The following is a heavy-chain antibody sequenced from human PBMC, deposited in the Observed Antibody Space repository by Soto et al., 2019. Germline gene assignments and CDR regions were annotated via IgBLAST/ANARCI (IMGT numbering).Heavy chain of an antibody. Sequence: EVHLLESGGGLVEPGGSLRLSCAASGFTFSTYAMNWVRQAPGKGLEWVSGISGSGDRIYYADSVKGRFTISRDNSRNTIHLQLNSLRVEDPAVYYCAKAAYTLPTEYWGQGALVSVSS. CDR3: AKAAYTLPTEY. CDR1: GFTFSTYA. CDR2: ISGSGDRI. V-gene: IGHV3-23*01. J-gene: IGHJ4*02. D-gene: IGHD2-2*02.